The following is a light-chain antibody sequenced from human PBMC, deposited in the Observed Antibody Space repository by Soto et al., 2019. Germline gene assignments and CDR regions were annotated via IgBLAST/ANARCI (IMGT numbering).Light chain of an antibody. J-gene: IGKJ2*01. V-gene: IGKV3-20*01. CDR2: GAS. CDR1: QSVSSTS. Sequence: EIVWTQSPGTLSLSPGERATLSCRASQSVSSTSIAWYQQNPGQAPRLLIYGASSRATGIPDRFSGSGSGTDFTLTISRLEPEDFAVYFCQQYGRSPPFTFGQGTKVEIK. CDR3: QQYGRSPPFT.